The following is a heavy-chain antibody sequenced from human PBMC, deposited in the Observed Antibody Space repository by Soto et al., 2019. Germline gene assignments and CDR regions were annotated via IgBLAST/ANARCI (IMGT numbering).Heavy chain of an antibody. CDR3: AREDIMIVVGPFDY. V-gene: IGHV3-30-3*01. D-gene: IGHD3-22*01. J-gene: IGHJ4*02. Sequence: PGGSLRLSCAASGFTFSSYAMHWVRQVPGKGLEWVAVISYDGSNKYYADSVKGRFTISRDNSKNTLYLQMNSLRAEDTAVYYCAREDIMIVVGPFDYWGQGTLVTVYS. CDR1: GFTFSSYA. CDR2: ISYDGSNK.